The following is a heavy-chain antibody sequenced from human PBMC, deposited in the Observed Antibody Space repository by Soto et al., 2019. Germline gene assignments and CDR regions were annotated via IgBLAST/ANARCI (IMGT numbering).Heavy chain of an antibody. J-gene: IGHJ4*02. CDR3: ARGYDSSGYPLDY. Sequence: PSETLSLTCTVSGGSISSGDYYWSWIRQPPGKGLEWIGYIYYSGSTYYNPSLKSRVTISVDTSKNQFSLKLSSVTAADTAVYYCARGYDSSGYPLDYWGQGTLVTV. V-gene: IGHV4-30-4*01. D-gene: IGHD3-22*01. CDR1: GGSISSGDYY. CDR2: IYYSGST.